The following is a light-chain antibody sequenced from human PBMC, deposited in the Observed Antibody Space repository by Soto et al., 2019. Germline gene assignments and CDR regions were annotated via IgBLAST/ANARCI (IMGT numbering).Light chain of an antibody. CDR2: DVS. V-gene: IGLV2-11*01. CDR3: CSYAGSDTFAV. J-gene: IGLJ1*01. Sequence: QSALTQPRSVSGSPGQSVTISCIGTSSDVGGYNRVSWYQQHPGKAPKVMIYDVSSRPSGVPHRFSGSKSGNTASLTISGLQAEDEADYYCCSYAGSDTFAVFGTGTKVTGL. CDR1: SSDVGGYNR.